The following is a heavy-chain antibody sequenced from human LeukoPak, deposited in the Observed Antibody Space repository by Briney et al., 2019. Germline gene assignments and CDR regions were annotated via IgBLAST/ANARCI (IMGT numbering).Heavy chain of an antibody. CDR3: ARHPEVWATTTFDI. CDR1: GGSISSYY. D-gene: IGHD5-12*01. J-gene: IGHJ3*02. CDR2: IYYSGST. V-gene: IGHV4-59*08. Sequence: PSETLSLTCTVSGGSISSYYWSWIRQPPGKGLEWIGYIYYSGSTNYNPSLKSRVTISVDTSKNQFSLKLSSVTAADTAVYYCARHPEVWATTTFDIWGQGTMVTVSS.